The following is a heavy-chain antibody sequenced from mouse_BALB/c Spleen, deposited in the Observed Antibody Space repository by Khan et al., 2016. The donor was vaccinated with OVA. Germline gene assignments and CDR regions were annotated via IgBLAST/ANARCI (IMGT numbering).Heavy chain of an antibody. D-gene: IGHD1-1*01. CDR2: INPSSDYN. CDR3: ARGGSGSFDY. Sequence: QVQLQQSGAELARPGASVKMSCKASGYIFTSYMIHWVKQRPGQGLEWIGDINPSSDYNNYNQKFKDKATLTADKSSSTAYMQLSSLTSEDSAVYYCARGGSGSFDYWGQGTLVTVSA. J-gene: IGHJ3*01. CDR1: GYIFTSYM. V-gene: IGHV1-4*01.